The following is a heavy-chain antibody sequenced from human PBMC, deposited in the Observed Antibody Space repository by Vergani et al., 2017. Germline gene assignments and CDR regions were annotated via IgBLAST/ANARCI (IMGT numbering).Heavy chain of an antibody. J-gene: IGHJ4*02. Sequence: QLQLQESGPGQVKPSETLSLTCTVSGGSISSSSYYWGWIRQPPGKGLEWIGSIYYSGSTYYNPSLKSRVTISVDTSKNQFSLKLSSVTAADTAVYYCARHLGGYIAVAYFDYWGQGTLVTVSS. CDR1: GGSISSSSYY. CDR3: ARHLGGYIAVAYFDY. CDR2: IYYSGST. V-gene: IGHV4-39*01. D-gene: IGHD6-19*01.